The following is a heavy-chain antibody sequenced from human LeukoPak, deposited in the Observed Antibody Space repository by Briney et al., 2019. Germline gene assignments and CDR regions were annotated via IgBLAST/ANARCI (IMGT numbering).Heavy chain of an antibody. V-gene: IGHV3-15*01. D-gene: IGHD3-22*01. Sequence: KPGGSLRLSCAASGFTFSNAWMSWVRQAPGKGLEWVGRIKSKTDGGTTDYAAPVKGRFTISRDDSENTLYLQMNSLKTEDTAVYYCTTDQYYYDSSGLNAFDIWGQGTMVTVSS. CDR2: IKSKTDGGTT. J-gene: IGHJ3*02. CDR3: TTDQYYYDSSGLNAFDI. CDR1: GFTFSNAW.